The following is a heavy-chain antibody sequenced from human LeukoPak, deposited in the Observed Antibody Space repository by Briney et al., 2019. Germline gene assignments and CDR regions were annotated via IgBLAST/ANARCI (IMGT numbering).Heavy chain of an antibody. J-gene: IGHJ5*02. D-gene: IGHD1-26*01. CDR1: GYIFIDYH. V-gene: IGHV1-2*06. CDR2: ISPKSGGT. CDR3: ARAYSGGYSNWFDP. Sequence: ASVKVSCKTSGYIFIDYHIHWVRQAPGQGFEWLGRISPKSGGTNFAQRFQGRVTLTRDTSTSTAYMEMTSLTSGDTALYYCARAYSGGYSNWFDPWGQGTLVAVSS.